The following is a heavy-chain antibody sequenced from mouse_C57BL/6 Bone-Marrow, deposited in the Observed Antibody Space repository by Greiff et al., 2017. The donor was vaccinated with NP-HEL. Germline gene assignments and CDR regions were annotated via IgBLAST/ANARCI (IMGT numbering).Heavy chain of an antibody. CDR3: TREDYGNSFAY. CDR2: ISSGGDYI. D-gene: IGHD2-1*01. J-gene: IGHJ3*01. Sequence: EVKVEESGEGLVKPGGSLKLSCAASGFTFSSYAMSWVRQTPEKRLEWVAYISSGGDYIYNADTVKGRFTISRDNARNTLYLQMSSLKSEDTAMYYCTREDYGNSFAYWGQGTLVTVSA. V-gene: IGHV5-9-1*02. CDR1: GFTFSSYA.